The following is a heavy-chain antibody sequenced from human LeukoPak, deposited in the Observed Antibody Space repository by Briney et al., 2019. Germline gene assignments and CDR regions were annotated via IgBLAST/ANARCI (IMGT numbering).Heavy chain of an antibody. CDR1: GYTFTSYY. D-gene: IGHD3-3*01. CDR3: ARDGWSGYGLYYYYYMDV. V-gene: IGHV1-46*01. Sequence: ASVKVSCKASGYTFTSYYMHWVRQAPGQGLEWMGIINPSGGSTSYAQKFQGRITMTRDTSTSTVYMELSSLRSEDTAVYYCARDGWSGYGLYYYYYMDVWGKGTTVTVSS. J-gene: IGHJ6*03. CDR2: INPSGGST.